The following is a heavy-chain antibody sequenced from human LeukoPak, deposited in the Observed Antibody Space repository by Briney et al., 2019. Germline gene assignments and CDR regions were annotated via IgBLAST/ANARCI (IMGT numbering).Heavy chain of an antibody. CDR1: GYTFTSYY. CDR2: INPSGGST. CDR3: ATAIAVAGKDY. D-gene: IGHD6-19*01. Sequence: ASVKVSCKASGYTFTSYYMHWVRQAPGQGLERMGIINPSGGSTSYAQKFQGRVTMTRDTSTSTVYMELSSLRSEDTAVYYCATAIAVAGKDYWGQGTLVTVSS. V-gene: IGHV1-46*01. J-gene: IGHJ4*02.